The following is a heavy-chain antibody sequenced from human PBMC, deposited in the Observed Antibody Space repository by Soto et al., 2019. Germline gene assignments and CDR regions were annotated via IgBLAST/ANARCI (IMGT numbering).Heavy chain of an antibody. Sequence: SVKVSCKASGGTFSSYAISWVRQAPGQGLEWMGGIIPIFGTANYAQKFQGRVTITADESTSTAYMELSSLRSEDTAVYYCVRGSQLRFLEWSDLWGQGTTVTVSS. CDR2: IIPIFGTA. J-gene: IGHJ6*02. CDR3: VRGSQLRFLEWSDL. CDR1: GGTFSSYA. D-gene: IGHD3-3*01. V-gene: IGHV1-69*13.